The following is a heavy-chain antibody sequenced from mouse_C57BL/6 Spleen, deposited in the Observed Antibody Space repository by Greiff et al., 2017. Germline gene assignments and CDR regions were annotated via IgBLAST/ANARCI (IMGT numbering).Heavy chain of an antibody. V-gene: IGHV1-26*01. CDR1: GYTFTDYY. D-gene: IGHD2-5*01. CDR2: INPHNGGT. CDR3: AKSYDSKGDYFDY. J-gene: IGHJ2*01. Sequence: EVQLQQSGPELVKPGASVKISCKASGYTFTDYYMNWVKQRHGKSLEWIGDINPHNGGTSYNQKFKGRATLTVDKSSSTAYMELRSLTSEDSAYYYCAKSYDSKGDYFDYWGQGTTLTVSS.